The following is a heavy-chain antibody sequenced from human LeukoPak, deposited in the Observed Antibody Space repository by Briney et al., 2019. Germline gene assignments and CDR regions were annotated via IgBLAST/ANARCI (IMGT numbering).Heavy chain of an antibody. CDR2: ISSSSSYI. D-gene: IGHD6-13*01. CDR3: ARDAEYSSSLTE. CDR1: GFTFSSYS. V-gene: IGHV3-21*01. J-gene: IGHJ4*02. Sequence: KSGGSLRLSCAASGFTFSSYSMNWVRQAPGKGLEWVSSISSSSSYIYYADSVRGRFTISRDNAKSSLYLQMNSLRAEDTAVYYCARDAEYSSSLTEWGQGTLVTVSS.